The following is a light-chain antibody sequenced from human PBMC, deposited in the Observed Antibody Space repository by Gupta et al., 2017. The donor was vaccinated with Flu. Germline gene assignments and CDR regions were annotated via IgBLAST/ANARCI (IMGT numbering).Light chain of an antibody. V-gene: IGLV1-51*01. CDR2: DNN. CDR1: SSNIGNNY. Sequence: QSVLTQPPSVFAAPGQKVTISCSGSSSNIGNNYVSWYQQLPGTAPKLLIYDNNKRPSGIPDRFSGSKSGTSATLGITGLQTGDEADYDCGTWDSSLSALFGGGTKLTVL. J-gene: IGLJ2*01. CDR3: GTWDSSLSAL.